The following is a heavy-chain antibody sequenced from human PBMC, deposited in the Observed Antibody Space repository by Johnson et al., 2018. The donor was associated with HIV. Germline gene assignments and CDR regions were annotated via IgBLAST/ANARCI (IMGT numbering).Heavy chain of an antibody. CDR1: GFTFSSYG. Sequence: QMLLVESGGGVVQPGRSLRLSCAASGFTFSSYGMHWVRQAPGKGLEWVAVIWYDGSNKYYADSVKGRFTISRDDSKNTLYLQMNSLKTEDTAVYYCTTAPQAARLFNDAFDIWGQWTMVTVSS. J-gene: IGHJ3*02. CDR2: IWYDGSNK. D-gene: IGHD6-6*01. V-gene: IGHV3-33*01. CDR3: TTAPQAARLFNDAFDI.